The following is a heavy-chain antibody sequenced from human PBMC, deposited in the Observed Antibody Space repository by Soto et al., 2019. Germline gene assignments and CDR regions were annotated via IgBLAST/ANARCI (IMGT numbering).Heavy chain of an antibody. Sequence: PGGSLRLSCAASGFGFNMYWMHWVRQVQGEGPEWVTRINDDGTRTDYADSAKGRFTIPRDNAKDILYLQMNALRVDDTAVYYCIRGPRPSSVGTGAFWGQGTLVTVSS. CDR2: INDDGTRT. CDR1: GFGFNMYW. CDR3: IRGPRPSSVGTGAF. D-gene: IGHD3-10*01. J-gene: IGHJ4*02. V-gene: IGHV3-74*01.